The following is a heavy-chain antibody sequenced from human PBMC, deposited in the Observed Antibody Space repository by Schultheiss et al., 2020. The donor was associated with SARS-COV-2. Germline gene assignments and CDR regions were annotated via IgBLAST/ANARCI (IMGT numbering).Heavy chain of an antibody. D-gene: IGHD6-19*01. CDR1: GFTFSNAW. J-gene: IGHJ4*02. Sequence: GGSLRLSCAASGFTFSNAWMSWVRQAPGKGLEWVGRIKSKTDGGTTDYAAPVKGRFTISRDDSKNTLYLQMNSLKTEDTAVYYCTTDLASSGWYDYWGQGTLVTVSS. V-gene: IGHV3-15*01. CDR3: TTDLASSGWYDY. CDR2: IKSKTDGGTT.